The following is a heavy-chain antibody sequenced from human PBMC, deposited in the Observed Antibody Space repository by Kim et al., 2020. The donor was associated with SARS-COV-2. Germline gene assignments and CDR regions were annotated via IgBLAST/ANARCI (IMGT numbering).Heavy chain of an antibody. CDR1: GGSISSGGYY. V-gene: IGHV4-31*03. D-gene: IGHD4-4*01. J-gene: IGHJ4*02. Sequence: SETLSLTCTVSGGSISSGGYYWSWIRQHPGKGLEWIGYIYYSGSTYYNPSHKSRVTISVDTSKNQFSLKLSSVTAADTAVYYCASNPLPRVTDYWGQGTLVTVSS. CDR2: IYYSGST. CDR3: ASNPLPRVTDY.